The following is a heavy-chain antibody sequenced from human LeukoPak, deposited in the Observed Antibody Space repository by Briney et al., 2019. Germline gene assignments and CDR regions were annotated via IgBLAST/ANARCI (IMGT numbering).Heavy chain of an antibody. CDR1: GGTFSSYG. V-gene: IGHV1-69*13. J-gene: IGHJ6*03. D-gene: IGHD5-18*01. CDR2: IIPIFGTA. CDR3: ARVGGYSYGSYYYYYMDV. Sequence: GASVKVSCKASGGTFSSYGISWVRQAPGQGLEWMGGIIPIFGTANYAQKFQGRVTITADESTSTAYMELSSLRSEDTAVYYCARVGGYSYGSYYYYYMDVWGKGTTVTISS.